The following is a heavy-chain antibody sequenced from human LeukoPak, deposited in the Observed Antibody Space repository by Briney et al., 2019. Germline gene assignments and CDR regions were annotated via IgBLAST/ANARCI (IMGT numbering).Heavy chain of an antibody. J-gene: IGHJ5*02. V-gene: IGHV4-34*01. CDR3: ARWADFYDILTGYYSTGPFDP. Sequence: PSETLSLTCAVYGGSFSGYYWSWIRQPPGKGLEWIGETNHSGSTNYNPSLKSRVTISVDTSKNQFSLKPSSVTAADTAVYYCARWADFYDILTGYYSTGPFDPWGQGTLVTVSS. CDR1: GGSFSGYY. D-gene: IGHD3-9*01. CDR2: TNHSGST.